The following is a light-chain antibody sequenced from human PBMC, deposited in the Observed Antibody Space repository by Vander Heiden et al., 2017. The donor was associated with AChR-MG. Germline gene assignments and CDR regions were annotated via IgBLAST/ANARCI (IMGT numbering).Light chain of an antibody. CDR3: SSYTSSSTQV. V-gene: IGLV2-14*01. CDR2: EVS. J-gene: IGLJ2*01. Sequence: QSALTQPASVSGSPRQSIPISCTGTSSDVGGYNYVSWYQQHPGKAPKLMIYEVSNRPSGVSNRFSGSKSGNTASLTVSGLQAEDEADYYCSSYTSSSTQVFGGGTKLTVL. CDR1: SSDVGGYNY.